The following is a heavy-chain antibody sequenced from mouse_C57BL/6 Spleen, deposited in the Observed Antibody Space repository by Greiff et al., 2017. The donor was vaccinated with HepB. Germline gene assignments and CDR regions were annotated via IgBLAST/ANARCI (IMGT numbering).Heavy chain of an antibody. V-gene: IGHV1-78*01. CDR2: IYPRDGST. CDR3: ARRLNYYGSSYAMDY. J-gene: IGHJ4*01. CDR1: GYTFTDHT. Sequence: QVQLQQSDAELVKPGASVKISCKVSGYTFTDHTIHWMKHRPEQGLEWIGYIYPRDGSTKYNEKFKGKATLTADKSSSTAYMQLNSLTSEDSAVYFCARRLNYYGSSYAMDYWGQGTSVTVSS. D-gene: IGHD1-1*01.